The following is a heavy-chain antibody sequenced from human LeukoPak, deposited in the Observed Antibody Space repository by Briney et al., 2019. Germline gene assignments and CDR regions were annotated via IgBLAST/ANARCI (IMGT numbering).Heavy chain of an antibody. CDR1: GHSFTHHG. CDR2: ISGYNGDT. D-gene: IGHD6-19*01. J-gene: IGHJ4*02. Sequence: ASVKVSCKTFGHSFTHHGFSWVRQAPGRGLEWMGWISGYNGDTHYAQNFQGRVTLTSATSTSTVYMEPRSLRSDDTAVYYCARDPTNTSGRYAYFDYWGQGALVTVSS. V-gene: IGHV1-18*01. CDR3: ARDPTNTSGRYAYFDY.